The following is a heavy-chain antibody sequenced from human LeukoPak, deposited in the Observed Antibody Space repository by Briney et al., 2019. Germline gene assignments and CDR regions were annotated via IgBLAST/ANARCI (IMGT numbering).Heavy chain of an antibody. V-gene: IGHV4-38-2*01. CDR2: IYHSGST. Sequence: SDTQSLTCAVSIYSISIGYYWGWIGQPPGEGLERIGSIYHSGSTYYNPSVKRRVTISVDTSKNQFSLKLSSVTAADTAVYYCARVTYYDSSGYRSYFDYWGQGTLVTVSS. CDR1: IYSISIGYY. J-gene: IGHJ4*02. D-gene: IGHD3-22*01. CDR3: ARVTYYDSSGYRSYFDY.